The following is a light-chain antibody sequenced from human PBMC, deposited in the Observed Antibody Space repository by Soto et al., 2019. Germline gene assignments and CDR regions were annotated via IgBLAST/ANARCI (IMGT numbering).Light chain of an antibody. CDR3: CSYAGSSTGV. Sequence: QSVLTQPASVSGSPGQSITISCTGTSSDVGSYNLVSWYQQHPGKAPKLTIYEGSKRPSGVSNRFSGSKSANTASLTISGLQAEDEADYYCCSYAGSSTGVFGGGTTLTVL. CDR2: EGS. J-gene: IGLJ2*01. CDR1: SSDVGSYNL. V-gene: IGLV2-23*01.